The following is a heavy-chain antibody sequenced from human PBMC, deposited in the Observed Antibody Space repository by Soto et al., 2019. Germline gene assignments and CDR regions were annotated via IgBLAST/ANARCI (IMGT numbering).Heavy chain of an antibody. V-gene: IGHV3-23*01. CDR3: AKDLYSSSWYGNFDY. D-gene: IGHD6-13*01. CDR1: GFTFSNYA. Sequence: GGSLRLSCAASGFTFSNYALSWVRQAPGKGLEWVSSISDSGSSTYYADSVKGRFTISRDNSKNTLYLQMNSLKAEDTAVYYCAKDLYSSSWYGNFDYWGQGTLVTVSS. J-gene: IGHJ4*02. CDR2: ISDSGSST.